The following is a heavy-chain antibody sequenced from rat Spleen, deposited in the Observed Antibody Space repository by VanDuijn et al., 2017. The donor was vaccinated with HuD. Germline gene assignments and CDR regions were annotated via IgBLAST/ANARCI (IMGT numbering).Heavy chain of an antibody. CDR2: ISYDGGGT. J-gene: IGHJ2*01. CDR1: GFTFNNYY. CDR3: TRETGYNSYFDY. D-gene: IGHD1-4*01. Sequence: EVQLVESGGGLVQPGRSLKLSCVASGFTFNNYYMAWVRQAPTKGLEWVAIISYDGGGTYYRDSVKGRFTFSRDNAKSTLYLQMDSLRSEDTATYYCTRETGYNSYFDYWGQGVLVTVSS. V-gene: IGHV5-20*01.